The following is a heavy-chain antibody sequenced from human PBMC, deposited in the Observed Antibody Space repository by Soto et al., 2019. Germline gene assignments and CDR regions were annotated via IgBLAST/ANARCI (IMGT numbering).Heavy chain of an antibody. J-gene: IGHJ6*03. CDR2: ISAYNGNT. D-gene: IGHD6-6*01. Sequence: ASVKVSCKASGYTFTSYGISWVRQAPGQGLEWMGWISAYNGNTNYAQKLQGRVTMTTDTSTSTAYMELRSLRSDDTAVYYCVLSHLDSSSRGWDYYYYYMDVWGKGTTVTVSS. CDR1: GYTFTSYG. V-gene: IGHV1-18*01. CDR3: VLSHLDSSSRGWDYYYYYMDV.